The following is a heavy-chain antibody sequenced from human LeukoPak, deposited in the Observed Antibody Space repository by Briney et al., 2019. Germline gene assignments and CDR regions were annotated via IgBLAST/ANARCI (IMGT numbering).Heavy chain of an antibody. CDR1: GFTFSSYG. D-gene: IGHD1-1*01. V-gene: IGHV3-30*03. CDR2: ISYDGSNK. CDR3: ARWKRRGTYYYYYMDV. J-gene: IGHJ6*03. Sequence: GGSLGLSCAASGFTFSSYGMHWVRQAPGKGLEWVAVISYDGSNKYYADSVKGRFTISRDNSKNTLYLQMNSLRAEDTAVYYCARWKRRGTYYYYYMDVWGKGTTVTVSS.